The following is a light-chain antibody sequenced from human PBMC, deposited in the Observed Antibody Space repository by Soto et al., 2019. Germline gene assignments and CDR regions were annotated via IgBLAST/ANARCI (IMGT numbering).Light chain of an antibody. Sequence: DIQMTQSPSSLSASVGDRVTITCRASQSISSYLNWYQQKPGKAPKLLIYAASSLQSGVPSRFSGSGSGTDFTLTISSLQPEDFATYYCQPSDSTPWTFGQGTKVEIK. CDR1: QSISSY. J-gene: IGKJ1*01. CDR2: AAS. V-gene: IGKV1-39*01. CDR3: QPSDSTPWT.